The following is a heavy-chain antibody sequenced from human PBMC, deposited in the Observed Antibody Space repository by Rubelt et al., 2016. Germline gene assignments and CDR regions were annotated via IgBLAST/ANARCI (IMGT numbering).Heavy chain of an antibody. CDR2: VNHAAVT. CDR1: GGSFSGYS. J-gene: IGHJ4*02. Sequence: QVQLQQWGEGLLKPSETLSLTCVVSGGSFSGYSWSWVRQPPEKGLEWIGDVNHAAVTVYSPSLTSRVTISLDTSKNHLSLWLDSVTAADTAVYYWARGASPWYYGTNDYYHYWGPGSQVVVSS. V-gene: IGHV4-34*02. CDR3: ARGASPWYYGTNDYYHY. D-gene: IGHD3-10*01.